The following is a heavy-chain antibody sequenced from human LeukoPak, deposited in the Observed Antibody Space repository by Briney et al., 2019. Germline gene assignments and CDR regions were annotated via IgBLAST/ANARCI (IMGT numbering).Heavy chain of an antibody. CDR1: GYTFTSYY. CDR2: INPNSGDT. V-gene: IGHV1-2*02. J-gene: IGHJ4*02. CDR3: ARLLAWGSWYFDY. Sequence: ASVKVSCKASGYTFTSYYMHWVRQAPGQGLECMGYINPNSGDTNYAQKFQGRVTMTRDTPINTAYMELSRLRSDDTAMYYCARLLAWGSWYFDYWGRGTLVTVSS. D-gene: IGHD7-27*01.